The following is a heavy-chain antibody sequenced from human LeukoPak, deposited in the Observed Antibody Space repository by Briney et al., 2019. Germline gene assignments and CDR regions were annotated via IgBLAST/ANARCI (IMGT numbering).Heavy chain of an antibody. V-gene: IGHV4-59*01. CDR1: GGSISRYY. CDR3: ARTYIPSDAFDI. Sequence: SETLSLTCTVSGGSISRYYWSWIRQPPGKGLEWIGYISYTGSTNYNPSLKSRVTISVDTSKNQFPLKLTSVTAADTAVYSCARTYIPSDAFDIWGQGTRVTVSS. J-gene: IGHJ3*02. CDR2: ISYTGST. D-gene: IGHD2-21*01.